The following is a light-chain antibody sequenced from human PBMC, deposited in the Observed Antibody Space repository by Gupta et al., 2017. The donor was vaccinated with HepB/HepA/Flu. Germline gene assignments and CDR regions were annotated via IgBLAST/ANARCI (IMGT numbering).Light chain of an antibody. CDR3: LQTVELPRT. V-gene: IGKV2D-29*01. CDR2: EVS. J-gene: IGKJ1*01. Sequence: DIVMTQTPLSLSVTPGQPASISCKSSESLLHSDGKTYLAWYLQRPGQPPQLLIYEVSNRFSGVPDRFSGSGSGTDFTLKISRVEAEDVGIYFCLQTVELPRTFGQGTRVEIK. CDR1: ESLLHSDGKTY.